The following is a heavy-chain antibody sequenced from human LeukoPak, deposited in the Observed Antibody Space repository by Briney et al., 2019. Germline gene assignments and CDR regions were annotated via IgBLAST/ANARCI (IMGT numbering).Heavy chain of an antibody. D-gene: IGHD3-3*01. CDR1: GFNFSSYA. J-gene: IGHJ3*02. Sequence: GTSLRLSCAASGFNFSSYAMHWVRQAPGAGLEWVGLISYGGIDKSYADSVKGRFTISRDSSKRTLYLQMNSLRAEDTAMYYSARESWSDSVAFDIWGLGTMVIVSS. V-gene: IGHV3-30*04. CDR3: ARESWSDSVAFDI. CDR2: ISYGGIDK.